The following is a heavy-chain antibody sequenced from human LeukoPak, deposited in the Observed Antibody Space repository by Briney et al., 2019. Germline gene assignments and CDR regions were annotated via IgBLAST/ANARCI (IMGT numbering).Heavy chain of an antibody. V-gene: IGHV3-30*04. J-gene: IGHJ4*02. CDR3: ARVLATASITPLDY. Sequence: GRSLRLSCAASGFTFSSYAMHWVRQAPGKGLEWVAVISYDGSNKYYADSVKGRFTIYRDNSKNTPYLQMNSLRADDTAAYYCARVLATASITPLDYWGQGTLVTVSS. CDR2: ISYDGSNK. CDR1: GFTFSSYA. D-gene: IGHD1-14*01.